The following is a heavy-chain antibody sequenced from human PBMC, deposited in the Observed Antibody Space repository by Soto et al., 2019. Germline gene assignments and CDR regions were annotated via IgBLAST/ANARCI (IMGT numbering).Heavy chain of an antibody. CDR3: ARHYDFWSHYYGMDV. D-gene: IGHD3-3*01. Sequence: SETLSLTCTVSGGSISSSSYYWGWIRQPPGKGLEWIGSIYYSGSTYYNPSLKSRVTISVDTSKNQFSLKLSSVTAADTAVYYCARHYDFWSHYYGMDVWGQGTTVTVSS. J-gene: IGHJ6*02. V-gene: IGHV4-39*01. CDR2: IYYSGST. CDR1: GGSISSSSYY.